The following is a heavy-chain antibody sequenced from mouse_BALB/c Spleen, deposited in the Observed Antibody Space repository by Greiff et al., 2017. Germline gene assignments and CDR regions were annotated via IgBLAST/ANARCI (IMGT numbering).Heavy chain of an antibody. CDR2: IDPANGNT. Sequence: VQLQQSGAELVKPGASVKLSCTASGFNIKDTYMHWVKQRPEQGLEWIGRIDPANGNTKYDPKFQGKATITADTSSNTAYLQLSSLTSEDTAVYYCARGWDGAWFAYWGQGTLVTVSA. CDR1: GFNIKDTY. CDR3: ARGWDGAWFAY. J-gene: IGHJ3*01. V-gene: IGHV14-3*02. D-gene: IGHD4-1*01.